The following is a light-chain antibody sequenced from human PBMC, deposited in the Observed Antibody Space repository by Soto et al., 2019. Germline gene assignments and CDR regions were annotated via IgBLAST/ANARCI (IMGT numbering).Light chain of an antibody. CDR3: QQSYSTPLT. CDR2: AAS. CDR1: QSISGH. J-gene: IGKJ4*01. Sequence: DIQMTQSPSSLSASVGDRVTITCRASQSISGHLNWYQQKPGKAPKLLIYAASSLQSGVPSRFSGSGSGTDFTLTISSLQPEDFATYYCQQSYSTPLTFGGGTKVEIK. V-gene: IGKV1-39*01.